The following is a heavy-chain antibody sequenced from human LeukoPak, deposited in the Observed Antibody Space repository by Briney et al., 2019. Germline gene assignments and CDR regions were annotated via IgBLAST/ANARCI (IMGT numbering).Heavy chain of an antibody. CDR1: GGSISSFY. CDR3: ARVGHYDSSGYYYAYYFDY. D-gene: IGHD3-22*01. Sequence: SETLSLTCTVSGGSISSFYWSWIRQPPGKGLEWIGYIYYSGSTNYNLSLKSRVTISVDTSKNQFSLKLSSVTAADTAVYYCARVGHYDSSGYYYAYYFDYWGQGTLVTVSS. V-gene: IGHV4-59*01. CDR2: IYYSGST. J-gene: IGHJ4*02.